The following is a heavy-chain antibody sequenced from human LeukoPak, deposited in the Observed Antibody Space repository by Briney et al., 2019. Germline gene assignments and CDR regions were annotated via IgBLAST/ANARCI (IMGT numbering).Heavy chain of an antibody. CDR2: IHYSGRP. CDR1: GGSISGHY. Sequence: SETLSLTCTVSGGSISGHYWTWIRQPPGKGLEWIGQIHYSGRPDYNPSLKSRVTISVDTSKNQLSLKVTSVTGADTAVYYCARFRVDYDMDVWGQGTTVTVSS. J-gene: IGHJ6*02. V-gene: IGHV4-59*11. CDR3: ARFRVDYDMDV.